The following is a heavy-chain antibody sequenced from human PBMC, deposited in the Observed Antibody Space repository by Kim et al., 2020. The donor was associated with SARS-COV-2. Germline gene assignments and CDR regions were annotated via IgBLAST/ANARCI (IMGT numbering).Heavy chain of an antibody. J-gene: IGHJ4*02. CDR3: ASPLNSWGEGAGY. D-gene: IGHD7-27*01. Sequence: YAQKFQGRVTITADKSTSTAYMELSSLRSEDTAVYYCASPLNSWGEGAGYWGQGTLVTVSS. V-gene: IGHV1-69*02.